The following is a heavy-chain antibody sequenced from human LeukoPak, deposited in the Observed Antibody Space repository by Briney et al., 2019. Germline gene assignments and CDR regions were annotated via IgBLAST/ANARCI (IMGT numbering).Heavy chain of an antibody. CDR2: IKQDGSEK. J-gene: IGHJ4*02. CDR3: ASDPRTLYSSSWTHDY. V-gene: IGHV3-7*01. Sequence: GGSLRLSCAASGFTFSSYGMSWVRQAPGKGLEWVANIKQDGSEKYYVDSVKGRFTISRDNARNSLYLQMNSLRAEDTAVYYCASDPRTLYSSSWTHDYWGQGTLVTVSS. D-gene: IGHD6-13*01. CDR1: GFTFSSYG.